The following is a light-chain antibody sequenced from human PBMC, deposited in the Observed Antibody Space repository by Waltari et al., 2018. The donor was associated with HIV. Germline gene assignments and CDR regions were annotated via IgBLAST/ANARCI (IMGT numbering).Light chain of an antibody. V-gene: IGLV2-8*01. J-gene: IGLJ2*01. CDR3: ASHAGSKDV. CDR2: DVT. Sequence: QSALTQPPSASWSPGQSVTISCPGTGSAVGAYNYVSWFQQHPGKAPKLMIYDVTKRPSGVPDRFSGSKSGNTASLTVAGLQAEDEADYYCASHAGSKDVFGGGTRLTVL. CDR1: GSAVGAYNY.